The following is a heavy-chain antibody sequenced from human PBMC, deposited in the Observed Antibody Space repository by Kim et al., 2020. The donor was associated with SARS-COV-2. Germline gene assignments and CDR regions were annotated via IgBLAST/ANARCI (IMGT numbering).Heavy chain of an antibody. CDR3: ARRCSSTSCYREFDY. J-gene: IGHJ4*02. Sequence: SETLSLTCTVSGGSISSSSYYWGWIRQPPGKGLEWIGSIYYSGSTYYNPSLKSRVTISVDTSKNQFSLKLSSVTAADTAVYYCARRCSSTSCYREFDYWGQGTLVTASS. D-gene: IGHD2-2*02. V-gene: IGHV4-39*01. CDR1: GGSISSSSYY. CDR2: IYYSGST.